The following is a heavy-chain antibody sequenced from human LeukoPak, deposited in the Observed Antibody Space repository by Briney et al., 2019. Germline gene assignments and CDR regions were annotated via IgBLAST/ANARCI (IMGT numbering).Heavy chain of an antibody. Sequence: PGGSLRLSCAASGFTFSTYEMNWVRQAPGKGLEWVSYISGGGETRYYADSVKGRFTISRDNGKNSLYLQMNSLRAEDTAVYYCARGGGSYLLDYWGQGTLVTVSS. CDR2: ISGGGETR. CDR1: GFTFSTYE. J-gene: IGHJ4*02. D-gene: IGHD3-16*02. V-gene: IGHV3-48*03. CDR3: ARGGGSYLLDY.